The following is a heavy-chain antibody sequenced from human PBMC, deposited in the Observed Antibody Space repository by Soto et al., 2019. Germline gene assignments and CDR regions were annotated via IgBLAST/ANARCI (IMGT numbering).Heavy chain of an antibody. Sequence: QVQLVESGGGVVQPGRSLRLSCIASGFSINNYALHWVRRAPGRGLEWVAVISYDGSNKYYADSVVGRFTISRDNSKNTLYVQMNSLRVEDTAVYHCARRQDFGGPHYYYGMDVWGRGTAVTVSS. D-gene: IGHD3-3*01. CDR3: ARRQDFGGPHYYYGMDV. CDR1: GFSINNYA. CDR2: ISYDGSNK. J-gene: IGHJ6*02. V-gene: IGHV3-30-3*01.